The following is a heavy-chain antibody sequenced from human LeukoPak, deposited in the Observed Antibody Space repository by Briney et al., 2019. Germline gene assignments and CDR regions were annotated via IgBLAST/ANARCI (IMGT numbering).Heavy chain of an antibody. CDR3: ARDRMDTGTYFDY. CDR1: GYTFTTYG. J-gene: IGHJ4*02. D-gene: IGHD5-18*01. CDR2: ISTYNGNT. V-gene: IGHV1-18*01. Sequence: ASVKVSCRSSGYTFTTYGITWVRQAPGQGLEWMGWISTYNGNTNYAQKLQGRVTMTTDTPTSTAYMELRSLRSGDTAMYYCARDRMDTGTYFDYWGQGTLVTVSS.